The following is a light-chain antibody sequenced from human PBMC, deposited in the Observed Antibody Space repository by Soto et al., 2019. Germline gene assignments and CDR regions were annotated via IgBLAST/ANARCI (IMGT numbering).Light chain of an antibody. Sequence: DIQMTQSPSTLSASVGDRVPITCRASQSISTWLAWYQQKPGKAPKLLIYKASSLESGVPSRFSGSGSGTEFTLTISSLQPDDFGTYYCQQYNSYWTFGQGTKV. J-gene: IGKJ1*01. CDR1: QSISTW. CDR3: QQYNSYWT. CDR2: KAS. V-gene: IGKV1-5*03.